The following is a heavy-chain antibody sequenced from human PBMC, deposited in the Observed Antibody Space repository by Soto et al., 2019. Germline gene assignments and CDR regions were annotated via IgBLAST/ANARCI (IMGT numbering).Heavy chain of an antibody. CDR1: GFTFSSYG. CDR2: IWYDGSNK. J-gene: IGHJ4*02. CDR3: ARDLVIVVVPRGGFDY. D-gene: IGHD3-22*01. Sequence: GGSLRLSCAASGFTFSSYGMHWVRQAPGKGLEWVAVIWYDGSNKYYADSVKGRFTISRDNSKNTLYLQMNSLRAEDTAVYYCARDLVIVVVPRGGFDYWGQGTLVTVSS. V-gene: IGHV3-33*01.